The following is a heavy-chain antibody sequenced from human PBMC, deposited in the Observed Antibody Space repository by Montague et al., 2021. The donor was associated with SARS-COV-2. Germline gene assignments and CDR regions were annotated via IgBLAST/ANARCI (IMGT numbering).Heavy chain of an antibody. CDR3: ARLSGVAPRCYYEGMDV. D-gene: IGHD7-27*01. J-gene: IGHJ6*02. Sequence: PALVKPTQTLTLTCTFSGFSLRTAGTCASWIRQPPGKAPQWLARIDWDGDKYYSRTLETRVSISTDTAKTQVVLTMTNVDPMDTATYYCARLSGVAPRCYYEGMDVWGQGTAVTVSS. CDR2: IDWDGDK. CDR1: GFSLRTAGTC. V-gene: IGHV2-70*11.